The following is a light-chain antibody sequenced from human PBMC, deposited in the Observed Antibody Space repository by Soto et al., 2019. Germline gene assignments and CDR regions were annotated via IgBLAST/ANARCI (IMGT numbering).Light chain of an antibody. CDR1: QNILYTNNKNY. Sequence: DIVMTQSPDSLAMSLGERATINCKSSQNILYTNNKNYLVWYQQKPGQPPKLLISWASTRESGVPDRFSGSGSGTDFTLTISSLQADDVAVYYCQQCYSAPLTFGGGTKVEI. CDR2: WAS. J-gene: IGKJ4*01. V-gene: IGKV4-1*01. CDR3: QQCYSAPLT.